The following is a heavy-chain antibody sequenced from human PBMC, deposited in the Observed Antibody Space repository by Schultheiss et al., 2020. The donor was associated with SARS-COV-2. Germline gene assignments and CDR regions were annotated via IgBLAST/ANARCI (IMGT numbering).Heavy chain of an antibody. Sequence: GGSLRLSCAASGFTFSNAWMNWVRQAPGKGLEWVGRIKSKTDGGTTEYAASVKGRFTISRDDSKNTLYLQMNSLKTEYTAVYYCTTDRDCSGGSCYSNWFDPWGQGTLVTVSS. CDR3: TTDRDCSGGSCYSNWFDP. V-gene: IGHV3-15*07. D-gene: IGHD2-15*01. J-gene: IGHJ5*02. CDR2: IKSKTDGGTT. CDR1: GFTFSNAW.